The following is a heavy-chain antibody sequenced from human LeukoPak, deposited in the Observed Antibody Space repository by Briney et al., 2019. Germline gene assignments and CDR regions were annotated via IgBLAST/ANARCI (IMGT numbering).Heavy chain of an antibody. J-gene: IGHJ4*02. Sequence: PGGPLRLSCEASGFTFIDYAMSWVRQAPGKGLEWVSGISGGSASTYYADSVKGRFTISRDNSKNTMYLQMSSLRAEDTALYYCAKDVRSVATIIANWGQGTLVTVSS. CDR3: AKDVRSVATIIAN. CDR2: ISGGSAST. CDR1: GFTFIDYA. D-gene: IGHD5-12*01. V-gene: IGHV3-23*01.